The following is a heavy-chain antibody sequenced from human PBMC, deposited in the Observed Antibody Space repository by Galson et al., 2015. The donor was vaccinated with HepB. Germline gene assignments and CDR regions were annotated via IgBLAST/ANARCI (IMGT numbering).Heavy chain of an antibody. CDR3: ARGYYDYVWGSYRKGQFDY. Sequence: SVKVSCKASGYTFTSYGISWVRQAPGQGLEWMGWISAYNGNTNYAQKLQGRVTMTTDTSTGTAYMELRSLRSDDTAVYYCARGYYDYVWGSYRKGQFDYWGQGTLVTVSS. CDR2: ISAYNGNT. V-gene: IGHV1-18*04. CDR1: GYTFTSYG. D-gene: IGHD3-16*02. J-gene: IGHJ4*02.